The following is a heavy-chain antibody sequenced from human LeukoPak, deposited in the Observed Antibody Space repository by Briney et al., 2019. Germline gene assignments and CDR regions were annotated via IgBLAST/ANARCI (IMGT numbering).Heavy chain of an antibody. CDR1: GYSISSGYY. V-gene: IGHV4-38-2*02. CDR3: ARLYSYYYDSSGYSNRYFDY. J-gene: IGHJ4*02. CDR2: IYHSGSS. Sequence: SETLSLTCTVSGYSISSGYYWGWIRQPPGKGLEWIGSIYHSGSSYYNPSLKSRVTISVDTSKNQFSLKLSSVTAADTAVYYCARLYSYYYDSSGYSNRYFDYWGQGTLVTVSS. D-gene: IGHD3-22*01.